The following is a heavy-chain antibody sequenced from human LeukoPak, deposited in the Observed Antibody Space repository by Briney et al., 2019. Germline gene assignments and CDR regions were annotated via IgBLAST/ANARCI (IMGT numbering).Heavy chain of an antibody. J-gene: IGHJ4*02. D-gene: IGHD3-22*01. Sequence: QTGGSLRLSCAASGFAFSTYEMNWVRQAPGKGLEWVSYISSTCSNIYYADSVKGRFTISRDNAKNSLYLLMNSLRTEDTAVYYCAATYYYDGSGDYWGQGTLVTVSS. CDR3: AATYYYDGSGDY. CDR1: GFAFSTYE. CDR2: ISSTCSNI. V-gene: IGHV3-48*03.